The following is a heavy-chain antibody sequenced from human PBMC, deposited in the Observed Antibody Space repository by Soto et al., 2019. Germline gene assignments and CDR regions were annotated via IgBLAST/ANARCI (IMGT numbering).Heavy chain of an antibody. D-gene: IGHD6-13*01. J-gene: IGHJ4*02. CDR2: INHSGST. V-gene: IGHV4-34*01. CDR3: ASPAIAAAVSAFDY. Sequence: QVQLQQWGAGLLKPSETLSLTCAVYRGSFSGYYWSWIRQSPGKGLEWIGEINHSGSTNYNPSLKSRVTIPVATSKNQSPLQLSSVTAADTAVYYCASPAIAAAVSAFDYWGQGTLVTVSS. CDR1: RGSFSGYY.